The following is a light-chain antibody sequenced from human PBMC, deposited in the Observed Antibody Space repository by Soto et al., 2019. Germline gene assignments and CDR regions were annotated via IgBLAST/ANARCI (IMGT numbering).Light chain of an antibody. CDR2: DVS. CDR3: HQRSEWPLT. CDR1: QTIGSY. J-gene: IGKJ4*01. Sequence: EIVLTQSPGTLSLSPGERATLSCRASQTIGSYLAWYQQKPGRAPRLLIYDVSNRATGIPARFSGSGSGTDFTLTISSLEPEDFAVYYCHQRSEWPLTFGGGTKVEIK. V-gene: IGKV3-11*01.